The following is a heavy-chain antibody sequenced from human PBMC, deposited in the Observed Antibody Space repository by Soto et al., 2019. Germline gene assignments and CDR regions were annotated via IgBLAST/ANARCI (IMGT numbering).Heavy chain of an antibody. CDR1: GFTFSSYG. CDR2: IWYDGSNK. J-gene: IGHJ4*02. D-gene: IGHD3-22*01. V-gene: IGHV3-33*01. Sequence: QVPLVESGGGVVQPGRSLRLSCAASGFTFSSYGMHWVRQAPGKGLEWVAVIWYDGSNKYYADSVKGRFTISRDNSKNTLYLQMNSLRAEDTAVYYCARDGTYYYDSSGYYYATYFDYWGQGTLVTVSS. CDR3: ARDGTYYYDSSGYYYATYFDY.